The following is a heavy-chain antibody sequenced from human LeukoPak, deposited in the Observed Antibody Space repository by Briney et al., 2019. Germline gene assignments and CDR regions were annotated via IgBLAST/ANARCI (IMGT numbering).Heavy chain of an antibody. CDR3: ASRGHMTTVVINAFDI. D-gene: IGHD4-23*01. V-gene: IGHV1-46*03. Sequence: GASVKVSCKASGYTFTSYDMHWVRQAPGQGLEWMGIINPSGGSTSYAQKFQGRVTMTRDTSTSTVYMELSSLRSEDTAVYYCASRGHMTTVVINAFDIWGQGTMVTVSS. J-gene: IGHJ3*02. CDR2: INPSGGST. CDR1: GYTFTSYD.